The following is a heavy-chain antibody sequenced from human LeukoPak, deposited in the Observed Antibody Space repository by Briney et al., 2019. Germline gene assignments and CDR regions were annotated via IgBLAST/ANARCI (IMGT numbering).Heavy chain of an antibody. CDR2: ISYDGSNK. CDR1: GFTFSSYG. CDR3: AKDRGTIFGVVMQYFQH. Sequence: GGSLRLSCAASGFTFSSYGMHWVRQAPGKGLEWVAVISYDGSNKYYADPVKGRFTISRDNSKNTLYLQMNSLRAEDTAVYYCAKDRGTIFGVVMQYFQHWGQGTPVTVSS. V-gene: IGHV3-30*18. J-gene: IGHJ1*01. D-gene: IGHD3-3*01.